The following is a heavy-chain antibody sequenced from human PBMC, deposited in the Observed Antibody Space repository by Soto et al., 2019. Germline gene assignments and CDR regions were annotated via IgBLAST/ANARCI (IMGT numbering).Heavy chain of an antibody. CDR3: ARMNGDYGWGDP. CDR1: GGSTKFYY. J-gene: IGHJ5*02. CDR2: VYHSGTT. D-gene: IGHD4-17*01. Sequence: QVLLQESGPGLVKPSGTLSLTCTLSGGSTKFYYWSWIRQSPGKGLEWIGYVYHSGTTNYNPSLKSRVTISIDTSKNQFSLELNSITAADAAVYYCARMNGDYGWGDPWGQGTLVTVSS. V-gene: IGHV4-59*01.